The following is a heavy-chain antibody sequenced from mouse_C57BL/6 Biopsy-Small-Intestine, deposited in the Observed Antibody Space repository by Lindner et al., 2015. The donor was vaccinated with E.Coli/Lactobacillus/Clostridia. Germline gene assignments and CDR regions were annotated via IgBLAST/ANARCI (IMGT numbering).Heavy chain of an antibody. J-gene: IGHJ2*01. V-gene: IGHV1-20*01. CDR1: GYVFSRSW. CDR3: AIEGDYSDY. CDR2: IYPYNGDT. Sequence: VQLQESGPELVKPGASVKISCKASGYVFSRSWMNWVKQRPGKGLEWIGRIYPYNGDTFYNQKFKDKATLTVDKSSSTAHMELRSLTSEDSAVYYCAIEGDYSDYWGQGTTLTVSS.